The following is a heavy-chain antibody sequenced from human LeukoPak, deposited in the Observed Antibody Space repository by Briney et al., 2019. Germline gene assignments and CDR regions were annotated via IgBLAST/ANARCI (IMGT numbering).Heavy chain of an antibody. CDR2: IKEDGSFK. V-gene: IGHV3-7*03. D-gene: IGHD2-15*01. J-gene: IGHJ3*02. CDR1: GFTFYTQY. CDR3: VRDSTIEHNNRWYDGLDI. Sequence: GGSLRLSCTASGFTFYTQYMGWVRQGPGKGLEWVANIKEDGSFKNYVDSVKGRFTISRDNAKNSLYLEMNSLRAEDTALYYCVRDSTIEHNNRWYDGLDIWGQGTMVTVSS.